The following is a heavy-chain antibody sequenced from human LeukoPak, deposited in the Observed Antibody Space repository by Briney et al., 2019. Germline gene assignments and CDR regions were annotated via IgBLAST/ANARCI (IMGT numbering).Heavy chain of an antibody. V-gene: IGHV4-39*07. CDR1: GGSISSGSYY. CDR3: ARDDVAVAGRGRYNWFDP. J-gene: IGHJ5*02. Sequence: SETLSLTCTVSGGSISSGSYYWGWIRQPPGKGLEWIGSIYHSGSTYYNPSLKSRVTISVDTSKNQFSLKLSSVTAADTAVYYCARDDVAVAGRGRYNWFDPWGQGTLVTVSS. D-gene: IGHD6-19*01. CDR2: IYHSGST.